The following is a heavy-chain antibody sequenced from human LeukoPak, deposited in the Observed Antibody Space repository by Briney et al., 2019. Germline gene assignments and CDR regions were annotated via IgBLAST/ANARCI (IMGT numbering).Heavy chain of an antibody. V-gene: IGHV3-74*01. Sequence: PGGSLRLSCAASGFTFSSYWMHWVRQAPGKGLVWVSRINSDGSTTNYADSVKGRFTISRDNSKNTLYLQMNSLRAEDTAVYYCAKSPRSGYSSGWYYFDYWGQGTLVTVSS. CDR1: GFTFSSYW. CDR3: AKSPRSGYSSGWYYFDY. D-gene: IGHD6-19*01. CDR2: INSDGSTT. J-gene: IGHJ4*02.